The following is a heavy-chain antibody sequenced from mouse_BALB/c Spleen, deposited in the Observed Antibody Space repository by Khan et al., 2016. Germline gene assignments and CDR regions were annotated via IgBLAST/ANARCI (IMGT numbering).Heavy chain of an antibody. CDR3: ARSYYGYFAMDY. CDR1: GYTFTDYY. Sequence: QVQLQQSGTELPRPGASVKLSCKASGYTFTDYYLHWVKQRTGQGLEWIGEIFPGSGSTYYNEKFKGKASLTADTSSSTAYMQLSSLTSEDSAAYFCARSYYGYFAMDYWGHGASVTVSS. J-gene: IGHJ4*01. V-gene: IGHV1-77*01. CDR2: IFPGSGST. D-gene: IGHD1-2*01.